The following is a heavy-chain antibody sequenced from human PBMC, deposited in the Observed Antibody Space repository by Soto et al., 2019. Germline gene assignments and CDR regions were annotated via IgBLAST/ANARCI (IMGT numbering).Heavy chain of an antibody. V-gene: IGHV4-34*01. CDR1: GGSFSAYY. J-gene: IGHJ5*02. Sequence: PSETLSLTCAVYGGSFSAYYWSWIRQPPGKGLEWIGEINHSGSTNYNPSLKSRVTISVDTSKNQFSLKLSSVTAADTAVYYCARGRFVYSWFDPWGQGTLVTVS. CDR2: INHSGST. CDR3: ARGRFVYSWFDP. D-gene: IGHD2-15*01.